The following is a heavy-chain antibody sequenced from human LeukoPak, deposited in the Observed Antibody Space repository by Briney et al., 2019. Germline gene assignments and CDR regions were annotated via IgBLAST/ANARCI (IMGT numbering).Heavy chain of an antibody. D-gene: IGHD2-2*01. CDR3: ATIGDQRVLVY. Sequence: AASVKVSCKASGYIFTDYYMHWVRQTPGKGLQWMGRIDPEYDATIYGDDFKGRVTMRTDTSTDTAYMELSGLTSEDTGVYYCATIGDQRVLVYWGQGTPVTVSS. J-gene: IGHJ4*02. CDR1: GYIFTDYY. CDR2: IDPEYDAT. V-gene: IGHV1-69-2*01.